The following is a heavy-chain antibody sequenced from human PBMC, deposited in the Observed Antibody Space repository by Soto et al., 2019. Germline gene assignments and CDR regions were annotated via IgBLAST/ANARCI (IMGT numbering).Heavy chain of an antibody. J-gene: IGHJ4*02. CDR3: TTLTFEVGATTIDY. CDR1: GFTFSNAW. D-gene: IGHD1-26*01. V-gene: IGHV3-15*07. Sequence: GGSLRLSCAASGFTFSNAWMNWVRQAPGKGLEWVGRIKSKTDGGTTDYAAPVKGRFTISRDDSKNTLYLQMNSLKTEDTAVYYCTTLTFEVGATTIDYWGQGTLVTVSS. CDR2: IKSKTDGGTT.